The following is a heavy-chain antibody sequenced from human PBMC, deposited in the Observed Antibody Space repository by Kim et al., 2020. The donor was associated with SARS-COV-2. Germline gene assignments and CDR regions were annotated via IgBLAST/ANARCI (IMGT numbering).Heavy chain of an antibody. CDR1: GYSFTSYW. CDR3: ARHQDYYASGSYVPDS. D-gene: IGHD3-10*01. Sequence: GESLKISCKGSGYSFTSYWIGWVRHMPGKGLEWLGIIHPDTSDIKYGPSFEGRVSFSVDKSIDTAYLQWSSLEASDTALYYCARHQDYYASGSYVPDSWG. V-gene: IGHV5-51*01. CDR2: IHPDTSDI. J-gene: IGHJ5*01.